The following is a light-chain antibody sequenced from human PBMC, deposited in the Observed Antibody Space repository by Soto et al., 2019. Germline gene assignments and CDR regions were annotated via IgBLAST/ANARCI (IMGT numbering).Light chain of an antibody. CDR1: QSVSSSY. CDR2: GAS. V-gene: IGKV3-20*01. CDR3: QQFHISRT. J-gene: IGKJ1*01. Sequence: IVLTQPPGTPPLPPGERATLSCRPSQSVSSSYLAWYQQKPGQAPRLLIYGASSRATGIPDRFSGSGSGTDFTLTITGLEPEDFAVYYCQQFHISRTFGQGTKVDI.